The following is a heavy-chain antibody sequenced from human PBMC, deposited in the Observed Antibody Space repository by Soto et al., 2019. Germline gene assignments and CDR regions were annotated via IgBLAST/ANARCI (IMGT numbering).Heavy chain of an antibody. CDR2: IYYSGST. J-gene: IGHJ3*02. V-gene: IGHV4-59*08. CDR1: GGSISSYY. Sequence: SETLALTCTVSGGSISSYYWSWIRQPPGKGLEWIGYIYYSGSTNYNPSLKSRVTISVDTSKTQFSLKLSSVTAAVTAVYYCARHSDAFDIWGQGTMVTXS. CDR3: ARHSDAFDI.